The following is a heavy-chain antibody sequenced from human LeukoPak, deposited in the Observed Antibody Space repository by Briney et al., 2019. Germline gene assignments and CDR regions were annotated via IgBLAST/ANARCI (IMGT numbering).Heavy chain of an antibody. J-gene: IGHJ3*02. D-gene: IGHD1-1*01. Sequence: GGSLRLSCAASGFTVSSNYMSWVCQAPGKGLEWVSVIYSGGSTYYADSVKGRFTISRDNSKNTLYLQMNSLRAEDTAVYYYARVLERSDAFDIWGQGTMVTVSS. CDR2: IYSGGST. CDR1: GFTVSSNY. V-gene: IGHV3-53*01. CDR3: ARVLERSDAFDI.